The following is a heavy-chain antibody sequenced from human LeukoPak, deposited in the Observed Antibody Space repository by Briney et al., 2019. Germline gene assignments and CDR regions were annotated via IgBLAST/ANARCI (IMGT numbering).Heavy chain of an antibody. Sequence: SQTLSLTCTVSGDSINSGNNYWSWIRQPAGKGLEWIGRIYTSGSTNYNPSLKSRVTMSVDASKNQFSLKLSSVTAADTAVYYCARDTPYATVTPGSSHMDVWGKGTTVTISS. CDR2: IYTSGST. CDR1: GDSINSGNNY. CDR3: ARDTPYATVTPGSSHMDV. J-gene: IGHJ6*03. D-gene: IGHD4-11*01. V-gene: IGHV4-61*02.